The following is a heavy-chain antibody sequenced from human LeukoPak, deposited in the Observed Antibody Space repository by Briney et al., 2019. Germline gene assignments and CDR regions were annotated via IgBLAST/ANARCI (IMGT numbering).Heavy chain of an antibody. CDR1: GDSVSGNSVT. V-gene: IGHV6-1*01. D-gene: IGHD2-8*02. Sequence: SQTLSLTCAISGDSVSGNSVTWNWIRQSPSRGLEWLGRTYYMSEWYTTYAASVKSRITITPDTFKNQFSLQLKSVTPEDTAVYFCAREQSWTTGFDIWGQGTMVTVSS. CDR3: AREQSWTTGFDI. CDR2: TYYMSEWYT. J-gene: IGHJ3*02.